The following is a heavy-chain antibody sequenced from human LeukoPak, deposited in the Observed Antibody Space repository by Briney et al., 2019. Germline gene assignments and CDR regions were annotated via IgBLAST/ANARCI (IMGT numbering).Heavy chain of an antibody. J-gene: IGHJ4*02. CDR2: ISSSGSTI. Sequence: QAGGSLRLSCAASGFTFSSYSMNWVRQAPGKGLEWVSYISSSGSTIYYADSVKGRFTISRDNAKNSLYLQMNSLRAEDTAVYYCARETIVGATREFDYWGQGTLVTVSS. V-gene: IGHV3-48*04. D-gene: IGHD1-26*01. CDR3: ARETIVGATREFDY. CDR1: GFTFSSYS.